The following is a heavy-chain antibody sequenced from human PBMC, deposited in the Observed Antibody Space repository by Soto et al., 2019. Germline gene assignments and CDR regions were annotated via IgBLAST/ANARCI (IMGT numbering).Heavy chain of an antibody. D-gene: IGHD2-15*01. CDR3: ARYCSGGGCSSKSLDY. CDR2: IHSSGST. V-gene: IGHV4-59*01. CDR1: GGSISGSF. J-gene: IGHJ4*02. Sequence: NPSETLSLTCTVSGGSISGSFWTWVRQPPGRGLEWIGYIHSSGSTSYNPSLKSRVTISVDTSKNQFSLKLSSVTAADTAIYYCARYCSGGGCSSKSLDYWGQGALVTV.